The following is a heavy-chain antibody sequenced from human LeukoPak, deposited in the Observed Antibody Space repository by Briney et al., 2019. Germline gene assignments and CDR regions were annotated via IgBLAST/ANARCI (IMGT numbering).Heavy chain of an antibody. CDR3: ARLITYGSGSYYNY. J-gene: IGHJ4*02. D-gene: IGHD3-10*01. V-gene: IGHV4-34*01. CDR1: GGSFSGSY. Sequence: PSETLSLTCAVYGGSFSGSYWSWIRQPPGKGLEWIGEINHSGSTNYNPSLKSRVTISIDTSKNQFSLKLGSVTAADTAVYYCARLITYGSGSYYNYWGQGTLVTVSS. CDR2: INHSGST.